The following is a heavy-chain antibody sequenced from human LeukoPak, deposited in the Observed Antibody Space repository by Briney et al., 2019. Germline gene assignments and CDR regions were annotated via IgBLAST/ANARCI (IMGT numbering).Heavy chain of an antibody. D-gene: IGHD4-17*01. CDR2: ISGSGGSA. V-gene: IGHV3-23*01. CDR3: AKYQNGDYHINFDY. Sequence: GGSLRLSCAASGFTFSSYAMSWVRQAPGKGLEWVSAISGSGGSAYYADSVKGRFTISRDNSKNTLYLQMNSLRAEDTAVYYCAKYQNGDYHINFDYWGQGTLVTVSS. CDR1: GFTFSSYA. J-gene: IGHJ4*02.